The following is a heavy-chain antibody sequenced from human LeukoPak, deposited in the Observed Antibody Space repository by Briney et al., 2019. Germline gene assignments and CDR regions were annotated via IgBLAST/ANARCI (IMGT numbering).Heavy chain of an antibody. J-gene: IGHJ4*02. V-gene: IGHV3-48*01. D-gene: IGHD3-10*01. Sequence: QPGGSLRLSSAASGFTFSSYSMNSVRQAPGKRPWWVSYISSSSSTIYYADSVKGRFTISRDNAKNSLYLQMNSLRAEDTAVYYCARDSMVRGVIPFDYWGQGSLVTVSS. CDR1: GFTFSSYS. CDR2: ISSSSSTI. CDR3: ARDSMVRGVIPFDY.